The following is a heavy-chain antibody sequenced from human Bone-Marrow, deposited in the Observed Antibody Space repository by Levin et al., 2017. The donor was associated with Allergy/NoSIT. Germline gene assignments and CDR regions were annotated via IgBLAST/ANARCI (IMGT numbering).Heavy chain of an antibody. V-gene: IGHV4-39*07. D-gene: IGHD6-25*01. CDR3: AIGHRQQHLDGYRFDP. CDR1: GVSIRNNDYY. Sequence: SQTLSLTCTVSGVSIRNNDYYWTWIRQPPGKGLEWIGIIYYSGNTYSNPSLKNRVTMSKDTSQNRFSLNLRSATAADTGIYYCAIGHRQQHLDGYRFDPWGRGTLVTVSS. J-gene: IGHJ5*02. CDR2: IYYSGNT.